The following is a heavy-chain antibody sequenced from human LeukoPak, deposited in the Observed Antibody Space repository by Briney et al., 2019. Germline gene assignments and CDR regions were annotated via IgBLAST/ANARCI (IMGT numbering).Heavy chain of an antibody. Sequence: SETLSLTCTVSGGSISSSSYYWGWIRQPPGKGPEWIGSIYYSGSTYYNPSLKSRVTISVDTSKNQFSLKLSSVTAADTAVYYCARNAYYYDSSGYRLNDYWGQGTLVTVSS. V-gene: IGHV4-39*01. D-gene: IGHD3-22*01. CDR2: IYYSGST. CDR3: ARNAYYYDSSGYRLNDY. J-gene: IGHJ4*02. CDR1: GGSISSSSYY.